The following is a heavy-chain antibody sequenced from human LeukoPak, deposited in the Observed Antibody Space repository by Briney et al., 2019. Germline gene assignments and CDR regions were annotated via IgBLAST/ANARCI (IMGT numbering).Heavy chain of an antibody. CDR3: ARRFDS. Sequence: GGSLRLSCVASGFSFTAYSMNWVRQAPGRGLEWISYIGPGGDIYYADSVTGRFTVSRDIAKNSLYLQMNALRVEDTAVYYCARRFDSWGQGTLVTVSS. V-gene: IGHV3-48*01. J-gene: IGHJ4*02. CDR1: GFSFTAYS. CDR2: IGPGGDI.